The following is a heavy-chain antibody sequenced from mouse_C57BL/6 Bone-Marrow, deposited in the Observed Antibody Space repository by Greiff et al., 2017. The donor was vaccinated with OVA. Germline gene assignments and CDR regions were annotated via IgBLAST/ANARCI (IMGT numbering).Heavy chain of an antibody. CDR3: AGVEVIATAFDG. J-gene: IGHJ1*03. V-gene: IGHV1-63*01. D-gene: IGHD1-1*01. Sequence: QVQLKQSGAELVRPGPSVKMSCKASGYTFTNYWIGWAKQRPGHGLEWIGDIYPGGGYTNYNEKFKGKATLTADKYSSTAYMQCSSLASAGSAIYYCAGVEVIATAFDGWVTGTTVTVAA. CDR2: IYPGGGYT. CDR1: GYTFTNYW.